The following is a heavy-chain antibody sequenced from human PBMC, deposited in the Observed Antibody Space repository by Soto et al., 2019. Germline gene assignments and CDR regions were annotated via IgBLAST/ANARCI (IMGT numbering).Heavy chain of an antibody. Sequence: QVQLQESGPGLVKPSGTLSLTCAVSGGSISSSNWWSWVRQPPGKGLEWIGEIYHSGSTNYNPSLKSRATISVAKSKAQSSLKLSSGTAAGAAVYQCARGGRYCSGGLLVDGGQGSLVTVSS. CDR3: ARGGRYCSGGLLVD. CDR2: IYHSGST. CDR1: GGSISSSNW. D-gene: IGHD3-10*01. J-gene: IGHJ4*02. V-gene: IGHV4-4*02.